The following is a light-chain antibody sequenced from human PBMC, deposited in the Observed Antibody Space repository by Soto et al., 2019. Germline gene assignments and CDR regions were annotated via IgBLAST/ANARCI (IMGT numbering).Light chain of an antibody. Sequence: EIVMTQSPATLSVSPGERATLSCRASQSVRSNLAWYQQKPGQAPRLLIYGASTRATGIPARFSGRGSGTEFTLTISSLQSEDCAVYYCQQYNNWPPWTFGQGTKVEIK. CDR2: GAS. CDR3: QQYNNWPPWT. CDR1: QSVRSN. V-gene: IGKV3-15*01. J-gene: IGKJ1*01.